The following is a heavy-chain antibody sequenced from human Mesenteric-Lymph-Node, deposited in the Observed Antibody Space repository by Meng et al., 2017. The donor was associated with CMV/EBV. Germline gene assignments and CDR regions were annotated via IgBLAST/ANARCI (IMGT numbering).Heavy chain of an antibody. D-gene: IGHD3-10*01. CDR1: GGSITSGGFY. Sequence: QLQLQESGPGLVKPSQTMTLTCTVSGGSITSGGFYWSWIRQLPGEGLEWIGYIXYTGSTYYNPSLKSRLTISVDSSKNQLSLKLTSLTAADTAVYYCARGGPGFGKLFWFDPWGQGTLVTVSS. CDR2: IXYTGST. CDR3: ARGGPGFGKLFWFDP. V-gene: IGHV4-31*03. J-gene: IGHJ5*02.